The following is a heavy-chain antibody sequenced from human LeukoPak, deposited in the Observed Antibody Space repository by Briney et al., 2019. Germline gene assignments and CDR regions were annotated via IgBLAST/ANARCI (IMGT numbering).Heavy chain of an antibody. Sequence: SETLSLTCTVSGGSISRSSYYWGWIRQSPGKGLEWIASMYHSGSTYYNPSLKSRVTISVDTSKNQFSLKVSSVTAADTAVYYCATQPSTRSGWYEGGLDYWGQGTLVTVSS. CDR3: ATQPSTRSGWYEGGLDY. D-gene: IGHD6-19*01. J-gene: IGHJ4*02. CDR1: GGSISRSSYY. CDR2: MYHSGST. V-gene: IGHV4-39*07.